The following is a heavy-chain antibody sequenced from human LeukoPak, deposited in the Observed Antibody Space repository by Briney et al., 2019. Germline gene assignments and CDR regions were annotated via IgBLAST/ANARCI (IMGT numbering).Heavy chain of an antibody. CDR3: ARDTLPYDYVWGSYFDY. CDR1: GFTFSSYA. V-gene: IGHV3-30-3*01. CDR2: ISYDGSNK. J-gene: IGHJ4*02. D-gene: IGHD3-16*01. Sequence: GGSLRLSCAASGFTFSSYAMHWVRQAPGKGLEWVAVISYDGSNKYYADSVKGRFTISRDNSKNTLYLQMNSLRAEDTAVYYCARDTLPYDYVWGSYFDYWGQGTLVTVSS.